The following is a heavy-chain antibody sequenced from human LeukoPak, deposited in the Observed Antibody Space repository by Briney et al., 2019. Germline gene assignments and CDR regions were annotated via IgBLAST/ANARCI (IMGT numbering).Heavy chain of an antibody. D-gene: IGHD3-10*01. Sequence: SVKVSCKASGGTFSGYAISWVRQAPGQGLEWMGRIIPILGIANYAQKFQGRVTITADKSTSTAYMELSSLRSEDTAVYYCARAGITMVRGVGYWGQGTLVTVSS. J-gene: IGHJ4*02. CDR1: GGTFSGYA. CDR2: IIPILGIA. V-gene: IGHV1-69*04. CDR3: ARAGITMVRGVGY.